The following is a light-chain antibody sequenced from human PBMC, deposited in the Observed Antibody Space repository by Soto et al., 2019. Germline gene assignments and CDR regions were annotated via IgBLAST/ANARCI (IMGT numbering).Light chain of an antibody. CDR3: QQYNSYSWR. J-gene: IGKJ1*01. V-gene: IGKV1-5*03. CDR1: QSISSW. CDR2: KAS. Sequence: DIQMTQSPSTLSASVGDRVTITCRASQSISSWLAWYQQKPGKAPKLLIYKASSLESGVPSRFSGSGSGTEFTLNISSLQPDDFATYYCQQYNSYSWRFGQGTKVEIK.